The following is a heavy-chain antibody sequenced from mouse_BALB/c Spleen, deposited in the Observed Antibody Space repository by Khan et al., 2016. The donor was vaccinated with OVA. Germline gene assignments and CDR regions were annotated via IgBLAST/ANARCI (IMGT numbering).Heavy chain of an antibody. V-gene: IGHV2-6-1*01. CDR3: ARQPYYHYYALDY. CDR2: IWSDGST. J-gene: IGHJ4*01. Sequence: QVQLKESGPGLVAPSQSLSITCTISGFSLTNYGIHWVRQPPGKGLEWLVVIWSDGSTTYNSTLKSRLSITKDNSKSQVLLKMNSLQTDDTAMYYCARQPYYHYYALDYWGQGTSVTVSS. D-gene: IGHD2-10*01. CDR1: GFSLTNYG.